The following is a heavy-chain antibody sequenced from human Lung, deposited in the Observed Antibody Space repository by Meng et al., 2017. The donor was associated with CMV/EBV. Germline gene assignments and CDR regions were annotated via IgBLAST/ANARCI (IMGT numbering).Heavy chain of an antibody. CDR1: GGSISSGDYY. Sequence: SETLSLTCTVSGGSISSGDYYWSWIRQPPGKGLEWIGYIYYSGSTYYNPSLKSRVTISVDTSKNQFSLKLSSVTAADTAVYYCARGITGTTYYYYYGMDVWGQGTTVTVSS. J-gene: IGHJ6*02. D-gene: IGHD1-7*01. CDR3: ARGITGTTYYYYYGMDV. V-gene: IGHV4-30-4*08. CDR2: IYYSGST.